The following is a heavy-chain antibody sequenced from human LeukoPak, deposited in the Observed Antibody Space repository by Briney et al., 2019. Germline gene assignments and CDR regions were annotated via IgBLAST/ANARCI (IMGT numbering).Heavy chain of an antibody. D-gene: IGHD6-13*01. CDR2: INGGGSNT. J-gene: IGHJ4*02. CDR1: GFTFNTYV. V-gene: IGHV3-23*01. Sequence: GGSLRLSCAASGFTFNTYVMSWVRQAPGKGLEWVSAINGGGSNTYYADSVKGRFTISRDNSKNTLYLQMNSLRAEDTAVYYCARVKVRSSSWYADYWGQGTLVTVSS. CDR3: ARVKVRSSSWYADY.